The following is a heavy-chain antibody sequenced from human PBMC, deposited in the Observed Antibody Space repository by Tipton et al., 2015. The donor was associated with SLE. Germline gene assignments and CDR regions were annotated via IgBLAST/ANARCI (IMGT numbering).Heavy chain of an antibody. D-gene: IGHD3-22*01. V-gene: IGHV3-13*01. CDR1: GFTFSSYD. CDR3: ARGFYYYDSSGYSTVFDY. J-gene: IGHJ4*02. Sequence: SLRLSCAASGFTFSSYDMHWVRQATGKGLEWVSAIGTAGDTYYPGSVKGRFTISRENAKSSLYLQMNSLRAGDTAVYYCARGFYYYDSSGYSTVFDYWGQGTLVTVPS. CDR2: IGTAGDT.